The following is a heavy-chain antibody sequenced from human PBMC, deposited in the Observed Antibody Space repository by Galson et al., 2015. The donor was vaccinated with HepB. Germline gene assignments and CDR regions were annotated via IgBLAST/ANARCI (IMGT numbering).Heavy chain of an antibody. CDR2: INPSGGST. Sequence: SVKVSCKASGYTFTNYYMHWVRQAPGQGLEWMGIINPSGGSTDYAQKFQGRLTMTRDTSTSTVFMELSSLRSEDTAVYHCARGVLLWDGPDYWGQGTLVTVSS. V-gene: IGHV1-46*01. D-gene: IGHD3-10*01. J-gene: IGHJ4*02. CDR3: ARGVLLWDGPDY. CDR1: GYTFTNYY.